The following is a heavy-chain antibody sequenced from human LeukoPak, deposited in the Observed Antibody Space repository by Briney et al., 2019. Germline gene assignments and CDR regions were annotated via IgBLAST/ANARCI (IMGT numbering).Heavy chain of an antibody. J-gene: IGHJ5*02. CDR3: ARVIYDSSGYYTTRTDWFDP. CDR2: IYYSGST. V-gene: IGHV4-39*07. Sequence: SETLSFTCTVSGGSISSSSYYWGWIRQPPGKGLEWIGSIYYSGSTYYNPSLKSRVTISVDTSKNQFSLKLSSVTAADTAVYYCARVIYDSSGYYTTRTDWFDPWGQGTLVTVSS. D-gene: IGHD3-22*01. CDR1: GGSISSSSYY.